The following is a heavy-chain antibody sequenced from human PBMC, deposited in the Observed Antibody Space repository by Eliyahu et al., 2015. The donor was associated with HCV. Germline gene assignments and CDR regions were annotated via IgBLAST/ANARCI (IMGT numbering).Heavy chain of an antibody. CDR3: ASGGGGIAVTGTGGWFDP. Sequence: QVQLQESGPGLVKPSETLSLXXTVPXGXLXXXSWSWXRQPPGTGLEWIGYIHYSGSTNYNPXLKSRVTISVDTSKNQFSLKLTSVTAADTAMYYCASGGGGIAVTGTGGWFDPWGQGTLVTVSS. D-gene: IGHD6-19*01. CDR1: XGXLXXXS. V-gene: IGHV4-59*01. J-gene: IGHJ5*02. CDR2: IHYSGST.